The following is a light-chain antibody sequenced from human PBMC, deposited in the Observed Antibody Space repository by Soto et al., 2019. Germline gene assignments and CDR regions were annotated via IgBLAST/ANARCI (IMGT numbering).Light chain of an antibody. Sequence: DIQMTQSPSSVSASVGDRVTITCRASQDISTWLAWYQQKPGEAPKLLISAPSSLQTGVPSRFSVSGSATDFTLTISSLQPEDFATYFCQQANSFPPTFGQGTKVEV. CDR1: QDISTW. CDR3: QQANSFPPT. CDR2: APS. J-gene: IGKJ1*01. V-gene: IGKV1-12*01.